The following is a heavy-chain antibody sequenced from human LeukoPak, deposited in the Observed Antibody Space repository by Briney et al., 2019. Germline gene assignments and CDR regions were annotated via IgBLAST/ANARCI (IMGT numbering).Heavy chain of an antibody. Sequence: PGGSLRLSCAASGFTFDDYGMSWVRHAPGKGLEWVSGINWNGGSTGYADSVKGRFTISRDNAKNSLYLQMNSLRAEDTAVYYCARDPRRDGYNLNFDYWGQGTLVTVSS. J-gene: IGHJ4*02. CDR2: INWNGGST. V-gene: IGHV3-20*04. D-gene: IGHD5-24*01. CDR3: ARDPRRDGYNLNFDY. CDR1: GFTFDDYG.